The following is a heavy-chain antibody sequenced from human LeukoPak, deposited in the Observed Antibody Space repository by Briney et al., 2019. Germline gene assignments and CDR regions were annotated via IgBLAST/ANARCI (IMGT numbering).Heavy chain of an antibody. D-gene: IGHD4-17*01. CDR1: GYSISSGYY. J-gene: IGHJ4*02. Sequence: SETLSLTCTVSGYSISSGYYWSWIRQPPGKGLEWIGYIYYSGSTNYNPSLKSRVTISVDTSKNQFSLKLSSVTAADTAVYYCARVGDYEAFYFDYWGQGTLVTVSS. CDR2: IYYSGST. V-gene: IGHV4-61*01. CDR3: ARVGDYEAFYFDY.